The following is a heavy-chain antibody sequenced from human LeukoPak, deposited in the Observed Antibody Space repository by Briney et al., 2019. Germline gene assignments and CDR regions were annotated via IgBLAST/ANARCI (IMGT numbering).Heavy chain of an antibody. J-gene: IGHJ3*02. CDR1: GFTLTDYY. CDR2: ISSSSSHT. V-gene: IGHV3-11*06. Sequence: GSLRLSCAASGFTLTDYYMSSIRQAPRKGLEWLSYISSSSSHTHYANSVRGRFTLSKNTAENLLYLQMNSLRAEDAAVYYCATAPTAFDIWGQGTMVTVSS. CDR3: ATAPTAFDI.